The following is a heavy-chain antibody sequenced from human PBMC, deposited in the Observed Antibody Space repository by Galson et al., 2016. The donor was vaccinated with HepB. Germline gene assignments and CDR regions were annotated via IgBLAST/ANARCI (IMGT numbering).Heavy chain of an antibody. V-gene: IGHV6-1*01. CDR3: ARGGDDSIPC. CDR1: GDSVPSNSAT. Sequence: CAISGDSVPSNSATWNWIRQSPSRGLEWLGRTYYRSNWHYGYAVSVKGRITINPDTSKNQFSLQLNSVTPEDTALYYCARGGDDSIPCWGLGTLGTVS. J-gene: IGHJ4*02. CDR2: TYYRSNWHY. D-gene: IGHD3-3*02.